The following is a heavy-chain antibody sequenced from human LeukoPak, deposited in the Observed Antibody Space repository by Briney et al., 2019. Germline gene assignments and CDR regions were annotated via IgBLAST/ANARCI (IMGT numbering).Heavy chain of an antibody. V-gene: IGHV3-43*01. CDR2: ISWDGGST. CDR3: AKGYSSSEYSSGWSIDN. D-gene: IGHD6-19*01. CDR1: GFTFDDYT. J-gene: IGHJ4*02. Sequence: GGSLRLSCAASGFTFDDYTMHWVRQAPGKGLEWVSLISWDGGSTYYADSVKGRFTISRDNSKNSLYLQMNSLRTEDTALYYCAKGYSSSEYSSGWSIDNWGQGTLVTVSS.